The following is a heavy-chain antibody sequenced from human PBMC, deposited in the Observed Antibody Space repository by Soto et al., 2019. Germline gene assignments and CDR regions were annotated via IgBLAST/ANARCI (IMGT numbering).Heavy chain of an antibody. V-gene: IGHV1-69*12. D-gene: IGHD5-12*01. CDR3: VRVVAIPGYPDN. Sequence: QVQLVQSGAEVRQPASSVKVSCKTSGGTFSSYAISWVQQAPGQGLEWMGGIVPIVDTSTYAQKFQGRVTITAHESTSTVYMELSSLRSDDTAVYYCVRVVAIPGYPDNWGQGTLVTVSS. CDR1: GGTFSSYA. J-gene: IGHJ4*02. CDR2: IVPIVDTS.